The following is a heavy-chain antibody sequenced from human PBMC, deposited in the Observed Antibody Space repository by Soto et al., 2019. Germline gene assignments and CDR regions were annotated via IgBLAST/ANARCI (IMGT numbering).Heavy chain of an antibody. V-gene: IGHV4-59*01. J-gene: IGHJ4*02. D-gene: IGHD3-16*02. CDR3: ASGGYVWGSYRYYFDY. CDR1: GGSISSYY. Sequence: PSETLSLTCSVSGGSISSYYWSWIRQPPGKGLEWIGYIYYSGSTNYNPSLKSRVTMSVDTSKNQFSLKLSSVAAADTAVYYCASGGYVWGSYRYYFDYWGQGTLVTVS. CDR2: IYYSGST.